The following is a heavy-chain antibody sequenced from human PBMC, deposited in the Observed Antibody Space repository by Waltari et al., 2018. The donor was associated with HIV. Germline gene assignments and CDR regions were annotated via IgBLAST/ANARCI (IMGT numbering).Heavy chain of an antibody. CDR2: IGGSGDKT. D-gene: IGHD2-15*01. J-gene: IGHJ4*02. V-gene: IGHV3-23*01. CDR1: GFTFSSPA. Sequence: EVHLLESGGGLVQPGGSLRLPCAASGFTFSSPAMSWVRQAPGKGLEWVSSIGGSGDKTYDADSVKGRFTISRDKSKNTLHLLMDSLRADDTAVYYCAKMSFDIGVVHTRGSFEYWGQGTLVTVSS. CDR3: AKMSFDIGVVHTRGSFEY.